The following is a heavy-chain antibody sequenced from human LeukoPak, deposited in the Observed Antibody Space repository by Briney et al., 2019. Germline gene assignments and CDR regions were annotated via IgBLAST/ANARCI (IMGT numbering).Heavy chain of an antibody. Sequence: GGSLRLSCAASGFTFSSYAMSWVRQAPGKGLEWVSTISAGGGSTYYADSVKGRFTISRDNSKNTLSLQMNRLRAEDTAVYFCAKNRDYDWGPGDYWGQGTLVTVSS. CDR3: AKNRDYDWGPGDY. D-gene: IGHD3-16*01. V-gene: IGHV3-23*01. CDR1: GFTFSSYA. CDR2: ISAGGGST. J-gene: IGHJ4*02.